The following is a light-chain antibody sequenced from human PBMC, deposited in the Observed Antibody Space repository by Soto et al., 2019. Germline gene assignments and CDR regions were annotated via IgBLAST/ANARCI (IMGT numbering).Light chain of an antibody. Sequence: QSALTQPASVSGSPGQSITISCTGTSSDVGGYNYVSWYQQHPGKAPKLMIYDVSNRPSGVPNRFSGSKSGNTASLTISGPQAEDEADYYCSSYTSSSTVFGTGTKVTVL. CDR1: SSDVGGYNY. V-gene: IGLV2-14*01. J-gene: IGLJ1*01. CDR3: SSYTSSSTV. CDR2: DVS.